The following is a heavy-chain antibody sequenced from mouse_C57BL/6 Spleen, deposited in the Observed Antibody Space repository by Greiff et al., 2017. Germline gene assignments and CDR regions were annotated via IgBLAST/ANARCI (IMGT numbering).Heavy chain of an antibody. Sequence: EVKLMESGEGLVKPGGSLKLSCAASGFTFSSYAMSWVRQTPEKRLEWVAYFSSGGDYIYYADTVKGRFTISRDNARNTLYLQMSSLKSEDTAMYYCTRDDGNYPDYWGQGTTLTVSS. CDR3: TRDDGNYPDY. J-gene: IGHJ2*01. CDR1: GFTFSSYA. D-gene: IGHD2-3*01. V-gene: IGHV5-9-1*02. CDR2: FSSGGDYI.